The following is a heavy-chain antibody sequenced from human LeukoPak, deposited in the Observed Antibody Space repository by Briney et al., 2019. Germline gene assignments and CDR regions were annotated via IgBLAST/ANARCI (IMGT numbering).Heavy chain of an antibody. CDR2: ISGPGSTT. V-gene: IGHV3-23*01. J-gene: IGHJ4*02. D-gene: IGHD6-13*01. Sequence: QAGGSLRLSCAASGFTFSGYAMTWVRQAPGKGLGWVATISGPGSTTYYADSVKGRLTISRDNSQNTLYLQMNSLRAEDTAIYYCAKGLLTKTHGISWDPFDSWGQGTLVSVSS. CDR3: AKGLLTKTHGISWDPFDS. CDR1: GFTFSGYA.